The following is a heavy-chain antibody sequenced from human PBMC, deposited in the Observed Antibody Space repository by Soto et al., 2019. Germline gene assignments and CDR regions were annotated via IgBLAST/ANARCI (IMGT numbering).Heavy chain of an antibody. J-gene: IGHJ4*02. Sequence: SETLSLTCTVSGASISSYYWSWIRQPAGKGLEWIGRLYTSGSTNYNPSLKSRVTMSVDTSKNQFSLKLSSVTAADTAVYYCAGEDSSIHSYFDYWGQGTLVTVSS. D-gene: IGHD6-13*01. V-gene: IGHV4-4*07. CDR2: LYTSGST. CDR3: AGEDSSIHSYFDY. CDR1: GASISSYY.